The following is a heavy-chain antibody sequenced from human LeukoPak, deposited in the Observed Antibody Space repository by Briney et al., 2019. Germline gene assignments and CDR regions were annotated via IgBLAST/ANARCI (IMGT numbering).Heavy chain of an antibody. Sequence: GGSLRLSCAASGFTFSSYWMHWVRQAPGKGLVWVSRINSDGSSTSYADSVKGRFTISRDNAKNTLYLQMNSLRAEDTAVYYCARSGSADFWSGYFDYWGQGTLVTVSS. J-gene: IGHJ4*02. D-gene: IGHD3-3*01. CDR2: INSDGSST. CDR1: GFTFSSYW. V-gene: IGHV3-74*01. CDR3: ARSGSADFWSGYFDY.